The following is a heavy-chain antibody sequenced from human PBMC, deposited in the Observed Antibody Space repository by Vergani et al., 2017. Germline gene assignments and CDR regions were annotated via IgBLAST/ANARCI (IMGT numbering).Heavy chain of an antibody. CDR2: ISAYNGNT. CDR3: ARDPRMSSSWYDRRQSSPPGPHY. CDR1: GYTFTSYG. D-gene: IGHD6-13*01. V-gene: IGHV1-18*01. J-gene: IGHJ4*02. Sequence: QVQLVQSGAEVKKPGASVKVSCKASGYTFTSYGISWVRQAPGQGLEWMGWISAYNGNTNYAQKLQGRVTMTTDTSTGTAYMELWSLRSDDTAVYYCARDPRMSSSWYDRRQSSPPGPHYWGQGTLVTVSS.